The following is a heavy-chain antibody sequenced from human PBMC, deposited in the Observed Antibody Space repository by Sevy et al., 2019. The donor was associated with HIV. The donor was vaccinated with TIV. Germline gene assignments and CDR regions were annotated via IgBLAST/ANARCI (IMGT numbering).Heavy chain of an antibody. CDR2: IGTAGDT. CDR3: ANAYSGSYSHSYLYALDV. D-gene: IGHD1-26*01. J-gene: IGHJ6*02. CDR1: GFTFSSYD. V-gene: IGHV3-13*01. Sequence: GGSLRLSCAASGFTFSSYDMHWVRQATGKGLEWVSAIGTAGDTYYPGSVKGRFTISRDNSKNTVYLEMNSLRNEDTAIYFCANAYSGSYSHSYLYALDVWGQGTTVTVSS.